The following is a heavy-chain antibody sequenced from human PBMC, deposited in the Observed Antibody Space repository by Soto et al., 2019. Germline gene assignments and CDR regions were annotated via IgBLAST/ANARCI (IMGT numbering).Heavy chain of an antibody. CDR3: ARVHSGWRPQADIVYYYYGMDV. Sequence: EVQLVESGGGLVKPGGSLRLSCAASGFTFSSYSMNWVRQAPGKGLEWVSSISSSSSYIYYADSVKGRFTISRDNAKNSLYLQMNSLRAEDTAVYYCARVHSGWRPQADIVYYYYGMDVWGQGTTVTVSS. V-gene: IGHV3-21*01. J-gene: IGHJ6*02. CDR1: GFTFSSYS. D-gene: IGHD6-19*01. CDR2: ISSSSSYI.